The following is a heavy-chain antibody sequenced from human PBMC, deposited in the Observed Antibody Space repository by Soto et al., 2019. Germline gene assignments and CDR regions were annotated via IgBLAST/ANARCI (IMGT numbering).Heavy chain of an antibody. V-gene: IGHV4-4*07. Sequence: LSLTCTVCGGSINTFYCSWVRQAAGKGLEWIGRIFSSGSTSFNPSLESRVAMSVDTSKNHFSLNLSSVTAADMAVYYCAREGSYSAYNFAHGIQLWSFDFWGQGALVTVSS. J-gene: IGHJ4*02. CDR1: GGSINTFY. D-gene: IGHD5-12*01. CDR2: IFSSGST. CDR3: AREGSYSAYNFAHGIQLWSFDF.